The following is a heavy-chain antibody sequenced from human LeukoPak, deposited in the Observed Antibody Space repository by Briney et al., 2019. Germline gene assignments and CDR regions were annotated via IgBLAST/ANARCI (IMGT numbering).Heavy chain of an antibody. CDR3: ARGEENCYYYYMDV. Sequence: SETLSLTCAVYGGSFSGYYWSWIRQPPGKGLEWIGEINHSGSTNYNPSLKSRVTISVDTSKNQFSLKLNSLTAADTAVYYWARGEENCYYYYMDVWGKGTTVTVSS. CDR1: GGSFSGYY. V-gene: IGHV4-34*01. CDR2: INHSGST. J-gene: IGHJ6*03.